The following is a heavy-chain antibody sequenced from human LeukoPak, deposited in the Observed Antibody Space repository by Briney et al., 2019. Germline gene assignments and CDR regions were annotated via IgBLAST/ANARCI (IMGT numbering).Heavy chain of an antibody. D-gene: IGHD3-22*01. CDR2: ISAYNGNT. CDR3: ARVKIQRAGYYYDSSGYWDLDY. CDR1: GYTFTSYG. V-gene: IGHV1-18*01. J-gene: IGHJ4*02. Sequence: ASVKVSCKASGYTFTSYGISWVRQAPGQGLEWMGWISAYNGNTNYAQKLQGRVTMTTDTSTSTAYMELRSLRSDDTAVYYCARVKIQRAGYYYDSSGYWDLDYWGQGTLVTVSS.